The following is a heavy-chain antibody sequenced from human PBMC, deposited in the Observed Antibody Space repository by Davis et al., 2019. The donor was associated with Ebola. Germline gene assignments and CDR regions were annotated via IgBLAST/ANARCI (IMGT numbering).Heavy chain of an antibody. CDR2: IKQDGSDK. J-gene: IGHJ4*02. CDR3: ASDSSSTTSGAH. Sequence: PGGSLTLSCAASGFTFNNSWMSWVCQAPGQGLERVANIKQDGSDKNYVDSVKGRFTISRDNAKNSLYLQMNSLRAEDTAVFYCASDSSSTTSGAHWGQGTLVTVSS. D-gene: IGHD1-1*01. V-gene: IGHV3-7*01. CDR1: GFTFNNSW.